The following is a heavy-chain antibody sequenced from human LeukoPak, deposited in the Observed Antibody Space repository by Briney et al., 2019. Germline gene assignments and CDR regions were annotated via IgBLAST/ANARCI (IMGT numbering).Heavy chain of an antibody. D-gene: IGHD6-13*01. V-gene: IGHV4-34*01. J-gene: IGHJ5*02. CDR3: ARGVGVAGTS. CDR1: GGSFSGYY. CDR2: INHSGST. Sequence: PSETLSLTCAVYGGSFSGYYWSWIRQPPGKGLEWIGEINHSGSTNYNPSLKSRVTISVDTSRNQFSLKLSSVTAADTAVYYCARGVGVAGTSWGQGTLGTVSS.